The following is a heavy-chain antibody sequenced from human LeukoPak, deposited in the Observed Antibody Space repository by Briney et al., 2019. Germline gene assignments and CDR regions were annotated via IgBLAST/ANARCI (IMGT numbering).Heavy chain of an antibody. CDR3: ARVHTTVTTYYFDY. J-gene: IGHJ4*02. D-gene: IGHD4-17*01. V-gene: IGHV4-61*01. CDR1: GGSVSSGSYY. CDR2: IYYSGST. Sequence: SETLSLTCTVSGGSVSSGSYYWSWIRQPPGKGLEWIGYIYYSGSTNYNPSLKSRVAISVDTSKNQFSLKLSSVTAADTAVYYCARVHTTVTTYYFDYWGQGTLVTVSS.